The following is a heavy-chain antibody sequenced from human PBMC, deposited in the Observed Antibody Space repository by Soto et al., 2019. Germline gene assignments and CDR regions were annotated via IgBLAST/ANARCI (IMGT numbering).Heavy chain of an antibody. CDR3: ARAPIGSGINDYFEY. J-gene: IGHJ4*02. V-gene: IGHV3-7*03. CDR2: INQHGSEK. CDR1: GFTFSTYW. D-gene: IGHD3-10*01. Sequence: EVQLVESGGGLVQPGGSLRLSCAASGFTFSTYWMSWVRQAPGEGLEWVAHINQHGSEKYYVDSVKGRFAISRDNAKNSLYLQRNSLRAEDTAVYYWARAPIGSGINDYFEYWGQGTLVTVSS.